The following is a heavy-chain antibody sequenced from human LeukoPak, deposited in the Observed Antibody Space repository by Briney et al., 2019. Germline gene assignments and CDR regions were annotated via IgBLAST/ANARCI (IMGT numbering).Heavy chain of an antibody. J-gene: IGHJ4*02. CDR3: AKSDYGDFDY. Sequence: GGSLRPSCAASGFTFSSYWMHWVRQAPGKGLVWVSRINSDGSSTSYADSVKGRFTISRDNAKNTLYLQMNSLRAEDAAVYYCAKSDYGDFDYWDQGTLVTVSS. V-gene: IGHV3-74*01. CDR1: GFTFSSYW. CDR2: INSDGSST. D-gene: IGHD4-17*01.